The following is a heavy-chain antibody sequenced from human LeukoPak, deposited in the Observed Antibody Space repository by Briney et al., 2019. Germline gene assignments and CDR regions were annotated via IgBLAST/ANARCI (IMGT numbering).Heavy chain of an antibody. D-gene: IGHD4-17*01. CDR1: GFTFSSYE. CDR3: ARDGGFHDYGDFVFDS. CDR2: ISSSGSTI. V-gene: IGHV3-48*03. Sequence: PGGSLRLSCAASGFTFSSYEMNWVRQAPGKGLEWVSYISSSGSTIYYADSVKGRFTISRDNAKNSLYLQMSSLRAEDTAVYYCARDGGFHDYGDFVFDSWGQGTLVTVSS. J-gene: IGHJ4*02.